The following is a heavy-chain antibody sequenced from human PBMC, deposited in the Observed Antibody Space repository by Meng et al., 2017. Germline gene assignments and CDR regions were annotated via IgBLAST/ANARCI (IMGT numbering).Heavy chain of an antibody. D-gene: IGHD2-21*02. CDR2: MYPSGST. V-gene: IGHV4-31*03. Sequence: HVQLQRSRPGLVKPSQTLFLTCTVSGGSISSGGYFWGWIRQHPGKGLEWIGYMYPSGSTHYNPSQESRVTISIDTSKNQLSLELSSVTAADTAVYYCARDVTGHYYFDYWGQGTLVTVSS. CDR3: ARDVTGHYYFDY. CDR1: GGSISSGGYF. J-gene: IGHJ4*02.